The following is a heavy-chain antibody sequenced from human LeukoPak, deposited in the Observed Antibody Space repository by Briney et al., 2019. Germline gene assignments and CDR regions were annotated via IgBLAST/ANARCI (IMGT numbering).Heavy chain of an antibody. D-gene: IGHD2-15*01. V-gene: IGHV4-59*01. J-gene: IGHJ6*02. CDR3: ARVGYCTGGSCYSDYLYGMDV. Sequence: SETLSLTCTVSGGSISGFYWSWIRQPPGKGLEWMGYIFNSGSTNYNPSLKSRVTISVDTSKNQISLKLSSVTAADTAENYCARVGYCTGGSCYSDYLYGMDVWGQGTPVTVSS. CDR2: IFNSGST. CDR1: GGSISGFY.